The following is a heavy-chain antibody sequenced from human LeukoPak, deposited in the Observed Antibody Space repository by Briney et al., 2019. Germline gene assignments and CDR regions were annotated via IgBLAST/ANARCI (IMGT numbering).Heavy chain of an antibody. CDR1: GGSISSYY. V-gene: IGHV4-59*12. Sequence: PSETLSLTCTVSGGSISSYYWSWIRQPPGKGLEWIGYIYYSGSTNYNPSLKSRVTISVDRSKNQFSLKLSSVTAADTAVYYCARGRGSYDSSGYYYKFLNAFDIWGQGTMVTVSS. J-gene: IGHJ3*02. CDR2: IYYSGST. CDR3: ARGRGSYDSSGYYYKFLNAFDI. D-gene: IGHD3-22*01.